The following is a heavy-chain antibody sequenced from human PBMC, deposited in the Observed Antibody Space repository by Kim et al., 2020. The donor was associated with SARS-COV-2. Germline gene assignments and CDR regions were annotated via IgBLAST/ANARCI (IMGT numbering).Heavy chain of an antibody. CDR3: ARGVWSGYDSNYFDY. Sequence: SETLSLTCAVSGGSISSGGYSWSWIRQPPGKGLEWIGYIYHSGSTYYNPSLKSRVTISVDRSKNQFSLKLSSVTAADTAVYYCARGVWSGYDSNYFDYWGQGTLVTVSS. CDR1: GGSISSGGYS. V-gene: IGHV4-30-2*01. CDR2: IYHSGST. J-gene: IGHJ4*02. D-gene: IGHD5-12*01.